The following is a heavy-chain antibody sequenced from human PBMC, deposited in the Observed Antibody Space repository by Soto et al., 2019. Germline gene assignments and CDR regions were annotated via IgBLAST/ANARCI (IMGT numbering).Heavy chain of an antibody. CDR3: ARDRFLEWLLSYYGMDV. D-gene: IGHD3-3*01. CDR1: GFTFSSYA. Sequence: GGSLRLSWAASGFTFSSYAMRWVRQAPGKGLEWVAVISYDGSNKYYADSVKGRFTISRDNSKNTLYLQMNSLRAEDTAVYYCARDRFLEWLLSYYGMDVWGQGTTVTVSS. CDR2: ISYDGSNK. J-gene: IGHJ6*02. V-gene: IGHV3-30-3*01.